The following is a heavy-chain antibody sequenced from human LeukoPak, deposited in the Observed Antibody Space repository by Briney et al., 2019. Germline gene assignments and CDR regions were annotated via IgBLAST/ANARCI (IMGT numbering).Heavy chain of an antibody. V-gene: IGHV1-69*04. CDR3: ARGFGESHPNPNWFDP. J-gene: IGHJ5*02. CDR2: IIPILGIA. Sequence: ASVKVSCKASGGTFSSYAISWVRQAPGQGLEWMGRIIPILGIANYAQKFQGRVTITADKSTSTAYMELSSLRSEDTAVYYCARGFGESHPNPNWFDPWGQGTLVTVSS. D-gene: IGHD3-10*01. CDR1: GGTFSSYA.